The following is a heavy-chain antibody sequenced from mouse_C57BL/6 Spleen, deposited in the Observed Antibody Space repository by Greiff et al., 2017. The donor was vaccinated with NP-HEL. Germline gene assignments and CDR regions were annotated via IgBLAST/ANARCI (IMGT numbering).Heavy chain of an antibody. CDR2: ISSGGDYI. Sequence: EVKLVESGEGLVKPGGSLKLSCAASGFTFSSYAMSWVRQTPEKRLEWVAYISSGGDYIYYADTVKGRFTISRDNARNTLYLQMSSLKSEDTAMYYGTFYDYDGVAYWGQGTLVTVSA. CDR3: TFYDYDGVAY. V-gene: IGHV5-9-1*02. CDR1: GFTFSSYA. J-gene: IGHJ3*01. D-gene: IGHD2-4*01.